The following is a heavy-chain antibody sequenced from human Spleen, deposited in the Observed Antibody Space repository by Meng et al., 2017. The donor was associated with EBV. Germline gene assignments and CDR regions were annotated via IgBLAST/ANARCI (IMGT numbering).Heavy chain of an antibody. CDR2: INYLGGT. CDR1: GGSIRSYY. Sequence: QVQPQASGPGLVKPSETLSLTCTVSGGSIRSYYWSWIRQPPGKGLEWIGYINYLGGTNYNPSLKSRVTISVATSKNQLSLTLTSVTGADTAVYYCARATPGYSYGYTDSWGQGILVTVSS. J-gene: IGHJ4*02. D-gene: IGHD5-18*01. V-gene: IGHV4-59*01. CDR3: ARATPGYSYGYTDS.